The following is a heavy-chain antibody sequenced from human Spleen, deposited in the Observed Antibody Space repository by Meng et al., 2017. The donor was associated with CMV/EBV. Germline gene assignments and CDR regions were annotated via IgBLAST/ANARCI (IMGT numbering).Heavy chain of an antibody. V-gene: IGHV5-51*01. CDR1: GYSFSSYW. CDR2: IYPGDSDT. J-gene: IGHJ3*02. Sequence: GGSLRFSCKGSGYSFSSYWIGWVRQMPGKGLEWMGIIYPGDSDTRYSPSFQGQVTISADKSISTAYLQWSSLKASDTAMYYCARGTGTSVSDAFDIWGQGTMVTVSS. CDR3: ARGTGTSVSDAFDI. D-gene: IGHD1/OR15-1a*01.